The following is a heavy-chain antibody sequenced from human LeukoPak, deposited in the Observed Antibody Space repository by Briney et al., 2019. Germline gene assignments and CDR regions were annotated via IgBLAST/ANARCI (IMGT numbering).Heavy chain of an antibody. J-gene: IGHJ4*02. V-gene: IGHV4-38-2*01. CDR1: GYSISSGYY. D-gene: IGHD6-6*01. Sequence: KPSETLSLTCAVSGYSISSGYYWGWIRQPPGKGLEWIGSIYHSGSTYYNPSLKSRVTISVDTSKNQFSLKLSSVTAADTAVYYCARRVSSSSSGFDYWGQGTLVTVSS. CDR3: ARRVSSSSSGFDY. CDR2: IYHSGST.